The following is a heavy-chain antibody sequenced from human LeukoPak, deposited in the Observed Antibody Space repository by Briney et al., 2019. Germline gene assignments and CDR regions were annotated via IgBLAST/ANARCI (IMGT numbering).Heavy chain of an antibody. CDR3: ARMALDGGDSIGFDS. V-gene: IGHV1-8*01. CDR1: GYTFTSYD. D-gene: IGHD2-21*02. J-gene: IGHJ5*01. CDR2: MNPNSGNT. Sequence: GASVKVSCKASGYTFTSYDINWVRQATGQGLEWMGWMNPNSGNTGYAQKFQDRVTMTRDRSINTAYMELSRLTSDDTAVYYCARMALDGGDSIGFDSWGQGTLVTVSS.